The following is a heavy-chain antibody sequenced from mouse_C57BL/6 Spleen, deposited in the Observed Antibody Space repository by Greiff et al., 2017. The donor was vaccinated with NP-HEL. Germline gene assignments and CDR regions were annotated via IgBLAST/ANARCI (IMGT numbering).Heavy chain of an antibody. CDR1: GFTFSSYA. CDR3: AIYYDYGGSWFAY. J-gene: IGHJ3*01. V-gene: IGHV5-4*03. D-gene: IGHD2-4*01. Sequence: EVKLVESGGGLVKPGGSLKLSCAASGFTFSSYAMSWVRQTPEKRLEWVATISDGGSYTYYPDNVKGRFTISRDNAKNNLYLQMSHLKSEDTAMYYCAIYYDYGGSWFAYWGQGTLVTVSA. CDR2: ISDGGSYT.